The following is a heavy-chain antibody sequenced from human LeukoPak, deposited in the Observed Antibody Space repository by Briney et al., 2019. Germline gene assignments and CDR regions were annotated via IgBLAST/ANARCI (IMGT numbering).Heavy chain of an antibody. Sequence: GGSLRLSCAASGFNFSATYMTWIRQAPGKGLEWVSYISNRGIIINYADSVKGRFTISRDDAKSSLYLHMNNLRTEDTALYYCASGGDYVGIAATFRYWGQGSLVTVSS. CDR2: ISNRGIII. CDR1: GFNFSATY. D-gene: IGHD4-23*01. CDR3: ASGGDYVGIAATFRY. J-gene: IGHJ4*02. V-gene: IGHV3-11*01.